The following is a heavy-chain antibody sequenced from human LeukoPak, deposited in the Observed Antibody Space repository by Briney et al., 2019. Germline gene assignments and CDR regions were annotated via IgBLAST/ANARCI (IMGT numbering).Heavy chain of an antibody. J-gene: IGHJ5*02. Sequence: PSETLSLTCTVSGGSISSYYWSWIRQPAGKGLEWIGRIYTSGSTNYNPFLKSRVTMSVDTSKNQFSLKLSSVTAADTAVYYCASGPHYDILTGWDNWFDPWGQGTLVTVSS. CDR3: ASGPHYDILTGWDNWFDP. CDR2: IYTSGST. V-gene: IGHV4-4*07. D-gene: IGHD3-9*01. CDR1: GGSISSYY.